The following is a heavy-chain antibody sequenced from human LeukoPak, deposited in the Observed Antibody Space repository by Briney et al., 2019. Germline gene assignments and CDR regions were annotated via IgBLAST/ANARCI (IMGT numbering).Heavy chain of an antibody. D-gene: IGHD3-3*01. Sequence: PGGSLRLSCAASGFTFSSYSMSWVRQAPGKGLEWVSYISSSSSTIYCADSVKGRFTISRDNAKNSLYLQMNSLRAEDTAVYYCARDLGFLEWLSNWFDPWGQGTLVTVSS. J-gene: IGHJ5*02. CDR3: ARDLGFLEWLSNWFDP. V-gene: IGHV3-48*01. CDR2: ISSSSSTI. CDR1: GFTFSSYS.